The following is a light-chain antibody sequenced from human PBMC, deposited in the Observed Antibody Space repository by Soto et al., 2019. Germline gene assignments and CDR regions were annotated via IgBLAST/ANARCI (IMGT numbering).Light chain of an antibody. Sequence: DIVMTQSPESLAVSLGERATINRKSSQSVFYSSNNKNYLNWYQQKPGQPPKLLIYWASIRESGVPDRFSGSGSGTDFTLTISSVQAEDVAVYYCQQYYDSPITFGQGTRLEIK. CDR2: WAS. CDR1: QSVFYSSNNKNY. CDR3: QQYYDSPIT. V-gene: IGKV4-1*01. J-gene: IGKJ5*01.